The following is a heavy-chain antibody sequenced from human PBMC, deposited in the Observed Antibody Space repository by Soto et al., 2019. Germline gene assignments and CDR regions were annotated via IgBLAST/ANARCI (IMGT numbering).Heavy chain of an antibody. CDR3: ARPSPYYYDSSGYDS. J-gene: IGHJ4*02. CDR1: GYTFTSYG. Sequence: ASVKVSCKASGYTFTSYGISWVRQAPGQGLEWMGWISAYNGNTNYAQKLQGRVTMTTDTSTSTAYMELRSLRSDDTAVYYCARPSPYYYDSSGYDSWGQGTPVTVS. V-gene: IGHV1-18*01. D-gene: IGHD3-22*01. CDR2: ISAYNGNT.